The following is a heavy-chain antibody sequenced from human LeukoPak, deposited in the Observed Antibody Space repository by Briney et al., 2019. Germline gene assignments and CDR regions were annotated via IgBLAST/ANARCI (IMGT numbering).Heavy chain of an antibody. CDR1: GFNFNSCG. V-gene: IGHV3-33*01. J-gene: IGHJ4*02. Sequence: GGSLRLSCAASGFNFNSCGTHWVRQAPGKGLEWVAVIWHDGSKKYCADSVKGRFTISRDNSKNTLYLQMNSLRVEDSAVYFCARDTAVITGPFDYWGQGTLVTVSS. D-gene: IGHD3-16*01. CDR2: IWHDGSKK. CDR3: ARDTAVITGPFDY.